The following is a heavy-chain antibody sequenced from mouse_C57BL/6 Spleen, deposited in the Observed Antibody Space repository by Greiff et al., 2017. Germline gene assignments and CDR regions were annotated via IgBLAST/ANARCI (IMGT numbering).Heavy chain of an antibody. CDR2: IDPSDSYT. CDR1: GYTFTSYW. CDR3: ASLTGWYFDV. J-gene: IGHJ1*03. D-gene: IGHD1-1*01. Sequence: QVQLKQPGAELVMPGASVKLSCKASGYTFTSYWMHWVKQRPGQGLEWIGEIDPSDSYTNYNQKFKGKSTLTVDKSSSTAYMQLSSLTSEDSAVYYCASLTGWYFDVWGTGTTVTVSS. V-gene: IGHV1-69*01.